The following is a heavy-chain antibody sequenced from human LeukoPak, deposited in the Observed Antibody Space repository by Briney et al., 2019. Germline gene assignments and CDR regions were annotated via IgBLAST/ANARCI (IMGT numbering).Heavy chain of an antibody. D-gene: IGHD3-3*01. CDR1: GGTFSSYA. V-gene: IGHV1-69*05. CDR2: IIPIFGTA. Sequence: GSSVKVSCKASGGTFSSYAISWVRQAPGQGLEWMGGIIPIFGTANYAQKFQGRVTITTDESTSTAYMELSSLRSEDTAVYYCAADTLVEARLRFLEWPPFDAFDIWGQGTMVTVSS. J-gene: IGHJ3*02. CDR3: AADTLVEARLRFLEWPPFDAFDI.